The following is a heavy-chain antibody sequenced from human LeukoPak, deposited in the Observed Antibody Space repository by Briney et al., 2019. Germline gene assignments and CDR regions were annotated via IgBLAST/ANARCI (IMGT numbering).Heavy chain of an antibody. CDR3: ARHLDDSSGYYRRPANWFDP. J-gene: IGHJ5*02. D-gene: IGHD3-22*01. V-gene: IGHV6-1*01. CDR2: TYYRSKWHN. Sequence: SQTLSLTCAISGDSVSSNSAAWNWIRQSPSRGLEWLGRTYYRSKWHNDYAISVKSRITISPDTSKNQFSLQLNSVTPADTAVYYCARHLDDSSGYYRRPANWFDPWGQGTLVTVSS. CDR1: GDSVSSNSAA.